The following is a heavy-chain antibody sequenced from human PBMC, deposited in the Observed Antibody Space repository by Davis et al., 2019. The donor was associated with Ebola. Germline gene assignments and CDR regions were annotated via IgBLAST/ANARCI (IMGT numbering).Heavy chain of an antibody. V-gene: IGHV3-53*01. J-gene: IGHJ6*02. CDR1: GFSVSTKY. CDR2: LYTRGTT. Sequence: GESLKISCAASGFSVSTKYMNWVRQAPGKGLQWVSILYTRGTTYYADSVKGRFTISRDDSKNTLFLQMNSLRAEDTAVYYCARGDFYYGVDVWGQGTTVTVSS. CDR3: ARGDFYYGVDV.